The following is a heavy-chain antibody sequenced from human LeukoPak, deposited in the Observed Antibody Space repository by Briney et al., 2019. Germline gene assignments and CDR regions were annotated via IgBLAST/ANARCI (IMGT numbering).Heavy chain of an antibody. CDR3: ARGPLMTTVTTSGDY. V-gene: IGHV4-34*01. Sequence: SETLSLTCAVYGGSFSGYYWSWIRQPPGKGLEWIGEINHSGSTNYNPSLKSRVTMSVDTSKNQFSLKLSSVTAADTAVYYCARGPLMTTVTTSGDYWGQGTLVTVSS. CDR2: INHSGST. J-gene: IGHJ4*02. D-gene: IGHD4-17*01. CDR1: GGSFSGYY.